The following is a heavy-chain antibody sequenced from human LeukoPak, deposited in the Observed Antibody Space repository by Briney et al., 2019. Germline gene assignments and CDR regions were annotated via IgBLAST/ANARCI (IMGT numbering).Heavy chain of an antibody. D-gene: IGHD2-15*01. CDR3: ARDIVVVVAAMGGYFDY. J-gene: IGHJ4*02. CDR2: INPSGGST. V-gene: IGHV1-46*01. CDR1: GYTFTGYY. Sequence: ASVKVSCKASGYTFTGYYMHWVRQAPGQGLEWMGIINPSGGSTSYAQKFQGRVTMTRDTSTSTVYMELSSLRSEDTAVYYCARDIVVVVAAMGGYFDYWGQGTLVTVSS.